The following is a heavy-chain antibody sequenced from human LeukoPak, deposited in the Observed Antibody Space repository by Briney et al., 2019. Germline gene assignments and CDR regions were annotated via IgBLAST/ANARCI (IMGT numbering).Heavy chain of an antibody. CDR1: GFTFTSSA. CDR3: TKEPHMLIGYYTDYFDY. CDR2: ISGSGHTT. V-gene: IGHV3-23*01. D-gene: IGHD3-9*01. J-gene: IGHJ4*02. Sequence: PGGSLRLSCAASGFTFTSSAMSWVRQAPGRGLEWVSAISGSGHTTYYADSVKGRFTVSRDNSKNTLYLQMNGLGAEDTAVYFCTKEPHMLIGYYTDYFDYWGQGTLVIVSS.